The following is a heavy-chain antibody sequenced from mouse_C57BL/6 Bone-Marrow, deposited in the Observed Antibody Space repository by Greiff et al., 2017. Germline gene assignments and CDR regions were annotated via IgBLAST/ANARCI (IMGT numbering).Heavy chain of an antibody. Sequence: QVQLQQSGAELVRPGTSVKVSCKASGYAFTNYLIEWVKQRPGQGLEWIGVINPGSGGTNYNEKFKGKATLTEDKSSSTAYMQLSSLTSEDSAVYVCARSKNWDSWFAYWGQGTLVTVAA. CDR1: GYAFTNYL. CDR2: INPGSGGT. CDR3: ARSKNWDSWFAY. J-gene: IGHJ3*01. V-gene: IGHV1-54*01. D-gene: IGHD4-1*01.